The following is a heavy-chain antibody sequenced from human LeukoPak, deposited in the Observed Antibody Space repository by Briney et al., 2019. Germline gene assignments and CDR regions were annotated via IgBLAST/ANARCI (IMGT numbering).Heavy chain of an antibody. CDR3: ARVLSGSWDWFDP. D-gene: IGHD3-22*01. CDR2: IDTDGSNT. J-gene: IGHJ5*02. V-gene: IGHV3-74*01. Sequence: PGGSLRLSCAASGFTFSSYWMHWVRQAPGKGLVWVSRIDTDGSNTAYADSVKGRFTISRDNAKNTLYLQMNSLRAEDTAVYYCARVLSGSWDWFDPWGQGTLVTVSS. CDR1: GFTFSSYW.